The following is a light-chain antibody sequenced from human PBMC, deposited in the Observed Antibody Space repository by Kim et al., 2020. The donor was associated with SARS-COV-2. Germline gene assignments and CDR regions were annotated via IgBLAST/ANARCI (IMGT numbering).Light chain of an antibody. Sequence: ASGGDRAPISCRASQSVSTWLAWYQQKPGTAPSLLIFDASMRTSGVPSRFSGSGSGTHFTLTITSLEPDDFAVYYCQQHNSCPLTFGRGTQVDIK. CDR2: DAS. CDR1: QSVSTW. J-gene: IGKJ4*01. V-gene: IGKV1-5*01. CDR3: QQHNSCPLT.